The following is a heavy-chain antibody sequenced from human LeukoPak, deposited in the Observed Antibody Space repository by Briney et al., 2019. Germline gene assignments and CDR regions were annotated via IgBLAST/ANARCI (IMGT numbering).Heavy chain of an antibody. V-gene: IGHV3-30*18. D-gene: IGHD3-10*01. J-gene: IGHJ4*02. Sequence: GGSLRLSCAASGFTFSSYEMNWVRQAPGKGLEWVAVISYDGSNTYYADSVKGRFTISRDNSKNTLYLQMNSLRAEDTAVYYCAKDGWGLSFGELLLDWGQGTLVTVSS. CDR1: GFTFSSYE. CDR3: AKDGWGLSFGELLLD. CDR2: ISYDGSNT.